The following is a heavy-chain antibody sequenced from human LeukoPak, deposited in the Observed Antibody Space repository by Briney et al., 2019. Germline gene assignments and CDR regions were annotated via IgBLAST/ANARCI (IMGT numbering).Heavy chain of an antibody. D-gene: IGHD3-10*01. CDR3: ARGEHYYGSGTNFDY. V-gene: IGHV3-21*01. J-gene: IGHJ4*02. CDR1: GITFSSYS. Sequence: GGSLRLSCAASGITFSSYSMNWVRQAPGKGLEWVSSISSSSSYIYYADSVKGRFTISRDNAKNSLYLQMNSLRAEDTAVYYCARGEHYYGSGTNFDYWGQGTLVTVSS. CDR2: ISSSSSYI.